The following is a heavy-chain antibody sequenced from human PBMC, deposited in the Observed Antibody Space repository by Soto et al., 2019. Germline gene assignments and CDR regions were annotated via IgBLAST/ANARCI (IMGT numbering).Heavy chain of an antibody. CDR1: GFTFSSYS. CDR2: ISSSSSYI. D-gene: IGHD6-25*01. CDR3: AMMGSQRYYYYGMDV. V-gene: IGHV3-21*01. J-gene: IGHJ6*02. Sequence: EVQLVESGGGLVKPGGSLRLSCAASGFTFSSYSMNWVRQAPGKGLEWVSSISSSSSYIYYADSVKGRFTISRDNAKKSLFLQRNSLRAEYTAVYYCAMMGSQRYYYYGMDVWGPGTPVTVSS.